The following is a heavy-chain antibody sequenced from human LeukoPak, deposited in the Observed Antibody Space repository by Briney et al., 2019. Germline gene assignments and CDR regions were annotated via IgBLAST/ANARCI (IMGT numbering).Heavy chain of an antibody. Sequence: SETLSLTCGVWGGPMRRSGYYWGWIRQFPGEGLEWIASIDSGGTTYYNPSLRSRSAVSVETSNNQFALNLTSVTAADTAVYYCARHVASSGTSRFFHYWGQGTLVAVSS. D-gene: IGHD3-22*01. CDR3: ARHVASSGTSRFFHY. V-gene: IGHV4-39*01. J-gene: IGHJ4*02. CDR1: GGPMRRSGYY. CDR2: IDSGGTT.